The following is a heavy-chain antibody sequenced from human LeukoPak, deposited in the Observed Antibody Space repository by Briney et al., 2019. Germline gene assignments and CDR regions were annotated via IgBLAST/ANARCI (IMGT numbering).Heavy chain of an antibody. V-gene: IGHV1-69*05. Sequence: SVKVSCKASGGTFSSYAISWVRQAPGQGLEWMGGIIPIFGTANYAQKFQGRVTITTDESTSTAYMELSSLRSEDTAVYYCASCPADCSSTSCHPYNAFDIWGQGTMVTVSS. CDR1: GGTFSSYA. D-gene: IGHD2-2*01. CDR2: IIPIFGTA. CDR3: ASCPADCSSTSCHPYNAFDI. J-gene: IGHJ3*02.